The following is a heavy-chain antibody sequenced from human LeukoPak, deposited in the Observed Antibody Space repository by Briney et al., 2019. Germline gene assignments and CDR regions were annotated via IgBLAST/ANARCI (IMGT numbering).Heavy chain of an antibody. D-gene: IGHD2-2*01. J-gene: IGHJ4*02. Sequence: GGSLRLSCATSGFTFSSYVMHWVRQAPGKGLEWVAVISYDQSNEYYADSVKGRFTISRDNSKNTLYLQMNSLRAEDTAVYYCARTRVVVPFDYWGQGTLVTVSS. CDR1: GFTFSSYV. V-gene: IGHV3-30*03. CDR2: ISYDQSNE. CDR3: ARTRVVVPFDY.